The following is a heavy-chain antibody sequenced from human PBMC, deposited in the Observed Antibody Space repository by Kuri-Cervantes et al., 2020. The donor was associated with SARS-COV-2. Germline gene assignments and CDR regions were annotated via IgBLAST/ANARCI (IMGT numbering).Heavy chain of an antibody. CDR1: GGSISSYY. CDR2: IYTSGST. V-gene: IGHV4-4*07. D-gene: IGHD6-19*01. Sequence: SETLSLTCTVSGGSISSYYWSWIRQPAGKGLEWIGRIYTSGSTNYNPSLKSRVTISVDTSKNQFSLKLSSVTAADTAVYYCARLVVAVAGTGLGYYFDYWGQGTLVTVSS. CDR3: ARLVVAVAGTGLGYYFDY. J-gene: IGHJ4*02.